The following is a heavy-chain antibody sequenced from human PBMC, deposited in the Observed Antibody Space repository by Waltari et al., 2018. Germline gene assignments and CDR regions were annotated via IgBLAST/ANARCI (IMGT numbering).Heavy chain of an antibody. J-gene: IGHJ5*02. CDR3: ARWAATRRGWFDP. CDR2: INHSGST. CDR1: GGSFSGYY. Sequence: QVQLQQWGAGLLKPSETLSLTCAVYGGSFSGYYWSWIRQPPGKGLEWIGEINHSGSTNYNPSFKSRVTISVDTSKNQFSLKLSSVTAADTAVYYCARWAATRRGWFDPWGQGTLVTVSS. D-gene: IGHD2-15*01. V-gene: IGHV4-34*01.